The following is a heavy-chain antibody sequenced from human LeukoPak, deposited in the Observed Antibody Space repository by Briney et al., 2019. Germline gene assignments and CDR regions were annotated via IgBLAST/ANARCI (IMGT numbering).Heavy chain of an antibody. J-gene: IGHJ4*02. CDR2: ISWNSGSI. CDR3: ARDGSDYTLDY. CDR1: GFTFDDYA. Sequence: GGSLRLSCAASGFTFDDYAMHWVRQAPGKGLEWVSGISWNSGSIGYADSVKGRFTISRDNAKNSLYLQMNSLRAEDTAVYYCARDGSDYTLDYWGQGTLVTVSS. V-gene: IGHV3-9*01. D-gene: IGHD4-11*01.